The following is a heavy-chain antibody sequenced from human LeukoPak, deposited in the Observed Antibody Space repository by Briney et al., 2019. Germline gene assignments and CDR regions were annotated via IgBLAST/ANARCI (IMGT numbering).Heavy chain of an antibody. D-gene: IGHD2-15*01. CDR2: IKQDGSEE. J-gene: IGHJ4*02. CDR3: ASWVGRDY. Sequence: GGSLRLSCAASGFSISTYWMTWVRQAPGKGLEWVANIKQDGSEEYYVDSVKGRFTVSRDNAKHSLYLQMNSLRAEDTAVYYCASWVGRDYWGQGTLVTVSS. CDR1: GFSISTYW. V-gene: IGHV3-7*01.